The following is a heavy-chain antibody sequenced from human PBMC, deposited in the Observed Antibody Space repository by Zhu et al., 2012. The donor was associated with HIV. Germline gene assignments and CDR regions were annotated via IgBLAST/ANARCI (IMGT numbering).Heavy chain of an antibody. D-gene: IGHD2-21*01. J-gene: IGHJ4*01. CDR1: GSSINTANY. Sequence: QVQLRGSGLGLVKPSETLSLTCDVSGSSINTANYWGWIRQPPGKGLEWIANIYRSGATYYNPSLRSRATISLDTSRNLFLLRLNSVTAADTAIYYCARTGDDNHHASFDIWDQGTLNHRLL. V-gene: IGHV4-38-2*01. CDR3: ARTGDDNHHASFDI. CDR2: IYRSGAT.